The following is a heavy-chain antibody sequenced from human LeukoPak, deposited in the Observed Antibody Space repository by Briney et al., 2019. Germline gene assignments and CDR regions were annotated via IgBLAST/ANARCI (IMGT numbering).Heavy chain of an antibody. D-gene: IGHD3-10*01. J-gene: IGHJ4*02. CDR3: ARVAYYYGSGSYYRGFDY. CDR2: TSSSSSYI. Sequence: GGSLRLSCAASGFTFSSYSMNWVRQAPGKGLEWVSSTSSSSSYIYYADSVKGRFTISRDNAKNSLYLQMNSLRAEDTAVYYCARVAYYYGSGSYYRGFDYWGQGTLVTVSS. CDR1: GFTFSSYS. V-gene: IGHV3-21*01.